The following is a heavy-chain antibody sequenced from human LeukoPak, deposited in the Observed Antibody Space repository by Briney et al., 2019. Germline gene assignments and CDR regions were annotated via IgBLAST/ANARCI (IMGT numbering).Heavy chain of an antibody. CDR3: ARRWNYGRNYYIDV. CDR2: INDSGRI. Sequence: SETLSLTCAVYGGSFSNYYWSWIRQPPGKGLEWIGEINDSGRINYNPSLMSRITVSVDTSKNQFSLRLTSVTATDTAVYYCARRWNYGRNYYIDVWGNGATVSVSS. CDR1: GGSFSNYY. J-gene: IGHJ6*03. V-gene: IGHV4-34*01. D-gene: IGHD1-7*01.